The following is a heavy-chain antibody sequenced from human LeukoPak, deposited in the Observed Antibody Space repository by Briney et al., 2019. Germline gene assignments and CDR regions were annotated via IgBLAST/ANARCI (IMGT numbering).Heavy chain of an antibody. CDR3: TASDSSGYRPSND. CDR2: IYYSGST. Sequence: SETLSLTCTVSGGSISSSSYYWGWIRQPPGKGLEWIGSIYYSGSTYYNPSLKSRVTISVDTSKNRFSLKLSSVTAADTAVYYCTASDSSGYRPSNDWGQGTLVTVPS. D-gene: IGHD3-22*01. J-gene: IGHJ4*02. CDR1: GGSISSSSYY. V-gene: IGHV4-39*01.